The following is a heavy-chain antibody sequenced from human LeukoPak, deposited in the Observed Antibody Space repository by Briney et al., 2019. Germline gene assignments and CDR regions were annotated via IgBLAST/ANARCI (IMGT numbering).Heavy chain of an antibody. CDR1: GYTFTGYY. V-gene: IGHV1-2*02. CDR3: ARVEGVAVAGVNYYDMDV. CDR2: LIPTSGGT. J-gene: IGHJ6*02. D-gene: IGHD6-19*01. Sequence: ASVKVSCKASGYTFTGYYIHWVRQAPGQALEWMGWLIPTSGGTNYAQKFQGRVTMTRDTSISTAYMELSNLRSDDTAMYYCARVEGVAVAGVNYYDMDVWGQGTPVTVSS.